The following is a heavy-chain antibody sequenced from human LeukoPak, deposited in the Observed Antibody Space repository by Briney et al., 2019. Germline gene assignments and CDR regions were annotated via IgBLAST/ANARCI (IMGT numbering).Heavy chain of an antibody. J-gene: IGHJ4*02. D-gene: IGHD6-19*01. CDR2: IYYSGST. CDR3: ARGGYSSGWTVIDY. Sequence: PSEALSLTCTVSGGSISSCYWSWIRQPPGKGLEWIGYIYYSGSTNYNPSLKSRVTISVDTSKNQFSLKLSSVTAADTAVYYCARGGYSSGWTVIDYWGQGTLVTVSS. V-gene: IGHV4-59*01. CDR1: GGSISSCY.